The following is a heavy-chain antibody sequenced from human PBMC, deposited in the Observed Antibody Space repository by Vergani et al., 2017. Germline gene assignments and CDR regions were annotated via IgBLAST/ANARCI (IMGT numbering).Heavy chain of an antibody. D-gene: IGHD3-10*01. CDR3: ARDSLTSDLRGVYWFDT. J-gene: IGHJ5*02. V-gene: IGHV4-61*02. CDR2: IHSSGTT. Sequence: QVQLHESGPGLVKPSQTLSLTCTVSGGSITSGSFYWSWTRQPAGKGLEWIGRIHSSGTTNYNPSLKSRVTLSVDTSKNQLSLRMTSVTAADTAVYYCARDSLTSDLRGVYWFDTWGQGTLVSVSS. CDR1: GGSITSGSFY.